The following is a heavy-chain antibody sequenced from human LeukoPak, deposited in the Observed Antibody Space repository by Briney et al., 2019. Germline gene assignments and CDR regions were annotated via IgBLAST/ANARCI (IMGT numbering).Heavy chain of an antibody. CDR2: IRYDGSNK. J-gene: IGHJ4*02. CDR3: AKDNYDYGDYDGGDY. D-gene: IGHD4-17*01. CDR1: GFTFSSSG. Sequence: GGSLRLSCAASGFTFSSSGMHWVRQGPGKGLEWVAFIRYDGSNKYYADSVKGRFTISRDSSKNTMYMQMSSLRAEDTAVYYCAKDNYDYGDYDGGDYWGQGTLVTVSS. V-gene: IGHV3-30*02.